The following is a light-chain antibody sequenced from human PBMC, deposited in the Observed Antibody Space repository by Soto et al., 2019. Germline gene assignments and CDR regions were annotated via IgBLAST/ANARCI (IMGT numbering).Light chain of an antibody. CDR1: QCVGTY. CDR2: DVS. J-gene: IGKJ5*01. Sequence: EIVLTQSPATLSLSPGERATLSFRASQCVGTYLAWYQQKPGQSPRLLMFDVSNRATGIPARFSGSGSGTDFTLTISSLEPEDFGVYYCQHRSIWPVSFGQGTRLEI. CDR3: QHRSIWPVS. V-gene: IGKV3-11*01.